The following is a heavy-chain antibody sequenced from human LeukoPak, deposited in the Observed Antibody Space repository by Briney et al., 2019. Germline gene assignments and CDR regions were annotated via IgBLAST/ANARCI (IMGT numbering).Heavy chain of an antibody. J-gene: IGHJ4*02. CDR2: INTDGSTT. CDR1: GFIFSDHW. V-gene: IGHV3-74*01. Sequence: GGSLRLSCAASGFIFSDHWMHWVRHAPGKGLVWVSRINTDGSTTYYADSVKGRFTVSRDNAKNTLYLQMNSLRAEDTAVYYCVRKSGGMVGVPGYWGQGTLVTVSS. CDR3: VRKSGGMVGVPGY. D-gene: IGHD2-15*01.